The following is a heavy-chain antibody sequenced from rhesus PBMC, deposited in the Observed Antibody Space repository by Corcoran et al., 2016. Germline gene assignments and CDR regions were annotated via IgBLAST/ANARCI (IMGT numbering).Heavy chain of an antibody. J-gene: IGHJ4*01. V-gene: IGHV1S2*01. D-gene: IGHD3-3*01. CDR1: GYTFTDYY. Sequence: QVQLVQSGAEVKKPGSSVKVSCKASGYTFTDYYMHWVRQSPRQGLDWMVCINPYNSNTKYAQKFQRRVTMTRDTSTSTAYMELSSLRSEDTSVYYCARENNIWTGFSYWGQGVLVTVSS. CDR3: ARENNIWTGFSY. CDR2: INPYNSNT.